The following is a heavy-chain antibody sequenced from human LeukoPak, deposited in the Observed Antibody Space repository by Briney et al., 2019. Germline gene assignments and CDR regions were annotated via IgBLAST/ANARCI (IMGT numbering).Heavy chain of an antibody. Sequence: GGSLRLSCAASGFALRSYTMHWVRQAPGKGLEWVALISYDGNKKYYVDSVKGRFTVSRDNSKDMLFLQMNSLTSGDTALYYCARQAYSYYGSSGYEDLWGQGTLVAVSS. J-gene: IGHJ4*02. CDR1: GFALRSYT. CDR2: ISYDGNKK. D-gene: IGHD3-22*01. CDR3: ARQAYSYYGSSGYEDL. V-gene: IGHV3-30*04.